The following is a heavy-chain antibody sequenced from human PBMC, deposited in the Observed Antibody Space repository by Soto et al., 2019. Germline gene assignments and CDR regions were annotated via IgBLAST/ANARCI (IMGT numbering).Heavy chain of an antibody. J-gene: IGHJ6*03. CDR2: ISYDGSNK. D-gene: IGHD3-22*01. CDR3: AKVPVKFYYYYMDV. Sequence: GGSLRLSCAASGFTFSSYGMHWVRQAPGKGLEWVAVISYDGSNKYYADSVKGRFTISRDNSKNTLYLQMNSLRAEDTAVYYCAKVPVKFYYYYMDVWGKGTTVTVSS. CDR1: GFTFSSYG. V-gene: IGHV3-30*18.